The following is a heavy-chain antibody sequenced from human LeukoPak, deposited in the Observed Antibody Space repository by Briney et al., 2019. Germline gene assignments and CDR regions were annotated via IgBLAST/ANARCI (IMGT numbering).Heavy chain of an antibody. CDR3: ARRPGGLWFGELLSPFDY. CDR2: IYYSGST. D-gene: IGHD3-10*01. J-gene: IGHJ4*02. V-gene: IGHV4-39*01. Sequence: SETLSLTCTVSGGSVSSGSYYWSWIRQPPGKGLEWIGSIYYSGSTYYNPSLKSRVTISVDTSKNQFSLKLSSVTAADTAVYYCARRPGGLWFGELLSPFDYWGQGTLVTVSS. CDR1: GGSVSSGSYY.